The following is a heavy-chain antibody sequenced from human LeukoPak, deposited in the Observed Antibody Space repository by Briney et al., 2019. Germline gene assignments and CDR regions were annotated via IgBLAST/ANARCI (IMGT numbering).Heavy chain of an antibody. V-gene: IGHV4-39*01. J-gene: IGHJ6*03. CDR1: GGSISSSSYY. Sequence: PSETLSLTCTVSGGSISSSSYYWGWIRQPPGKGLEWIGSIYYSGSTYYNPSLKSRVTISVDTSKNQFSLKLSSVTAADTAVYYCARHPYSGYEYYYYYYYMDVWGKGTTVTVSS. CDR3: ARHPYSGYEYYYYYYYMDV. CDR2: IYYSGST. D-gene: IGHD5-12*01.